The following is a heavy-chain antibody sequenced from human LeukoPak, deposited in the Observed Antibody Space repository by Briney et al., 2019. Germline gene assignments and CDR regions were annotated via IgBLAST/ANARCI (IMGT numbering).Heavy chain of an antibody. Sequence: PGGSLRLSCAASGFTFSSYWMSWVRQAPGKGLEWVANIKQDGSEKYYVDSVKGRFTISRDNAKNSLYLQMNSLRAEDTAVYYCARDIQDPYDFWSGWHYWGQGTLVTVSS. CDR3: ARDIQDPYDFWSGWHY. CDR2: IKQDGSEK. D-gene: IGHD3-3*01. CDR1: GFTFSSYW. V-gene: IGHV3-7*01. J-gene: IGHJ4*02.